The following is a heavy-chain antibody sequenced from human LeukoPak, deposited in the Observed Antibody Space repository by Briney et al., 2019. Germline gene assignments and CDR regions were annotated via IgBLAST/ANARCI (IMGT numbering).Heavy chain of an antibody. CDR2: IIPIFGTA. J-gene: IGHJ4*02. V-gene: IGHV1-69*05. Sequence: SVKVSCKASGGTFSRYAISWVRQAPAQGLEWMGGIIPIFGTANYAQNFQGRVTITTDESTRTAYMELSSLRSEDTAVYYCASSVVIRPGYFDYWGQGTLVTVSS. CDR3: ASSVVIRPGYFDY. CDR1: GGTFSRYA. D-gene: IGHD3-22*01.